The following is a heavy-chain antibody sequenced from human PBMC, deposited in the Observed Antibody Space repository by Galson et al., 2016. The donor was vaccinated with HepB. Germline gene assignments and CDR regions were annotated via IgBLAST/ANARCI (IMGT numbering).Heavy chain of an antibody. CDR3: ATDRAAAALEAFDL. J-gene: IGHJ3*01. D-gene: IGHD6-25*01. CDR1: GDSLSELS. Sequence: SVKVSCKVSGDSLSELSMHWVRQAPGKGLEYMGISDAEDGEPFYAEKFQGRVTMMEDTSTDTAYLELRSLSSEDTAVYYCATDRAAAALEAFDLWGQGTMVTVSS. CDR2: SDAEDGEP. V-gene: IGHV1-24*01.